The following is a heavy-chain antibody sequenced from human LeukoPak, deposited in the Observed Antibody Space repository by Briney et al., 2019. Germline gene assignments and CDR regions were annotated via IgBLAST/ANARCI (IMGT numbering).Heavy chain of an antibody. CDR3: ARHKEYGGNPTFDF. CDR2: MYYSGNT. CDR1: GGSVTSGTYY. D-gene: IGHD4-23*01. V-gene: IGHV4-39*01. J-gene: IGHJ4*02. Sequence: SETLSLTCTVSGGSVTSGTYYWAWIRQPPGKGLEWIATMYYSGNTYYNPSLRSRVTISVDTSKNQFSLELDSVTAADTAVYYCARHKEYGGNPTFDFWGQGTFVTVSS.